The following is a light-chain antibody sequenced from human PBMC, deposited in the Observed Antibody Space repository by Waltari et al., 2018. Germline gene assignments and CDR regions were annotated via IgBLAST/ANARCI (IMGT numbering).Light chain of an antibody. CDR2: GPS. V-gene: IGKV3D-15*01. J-gene: IGKJ1*01. CDR3: QQYDYWPWT. CDR1: QSVRSS. Sequence: IVMTQSPATLSLSPGESATLSCRASQSVRSSFAWYQQKPGQPPRLLIYGPSTRATGSPARFTGSGSGTDFSLTISRLEPEDFATYFCQQYDYWPWTFGQGTRVEIK.